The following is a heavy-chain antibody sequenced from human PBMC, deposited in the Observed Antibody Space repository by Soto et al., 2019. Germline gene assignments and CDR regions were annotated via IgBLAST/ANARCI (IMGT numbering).Heavy chain of an antibody. Sequence: EVQLVESGGGLVKPGGSLRLSCAASGFTFSSYSMNWVRQDPGKGLEWVSSINSGSFSINYADSVKGRFSISRDNAQNSLHLQMNNLRAEDTAVYYCARNESSNIYGMDVWGQGTTVTVSS. CDR3: ARNESSNIYGMDV. V-gene: IGHV3-21*01. J-gene: IGHJ6*02. CDR2: INSGSFSI. CDR1: GFTFSSYS. D-gene: IGHD6-6*01.